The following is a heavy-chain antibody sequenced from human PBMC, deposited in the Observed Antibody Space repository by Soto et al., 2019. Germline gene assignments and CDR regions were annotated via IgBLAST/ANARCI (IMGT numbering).Heavy chain of an antibody. V-gene: IGHV1-46*03. J-gene: IGHJ6*03. CDR1: GYTFINYY. Sequence: QVQLVQSGAEVKKPGASVKVSCKASGYTFINYYIHWVRQAPGQGLEWMGVINPNGGSTVYSHKAQSRAALTRDTTTCTVYVKLSSLRPEDTAVYFCVRATSARHWDYSYHYYLHIWGKGTTVNVSS. CDR2: INPNGGST. D-gene: IGHD1-7*01. CDR3: VRATSARHWDYSYHYYLHI.